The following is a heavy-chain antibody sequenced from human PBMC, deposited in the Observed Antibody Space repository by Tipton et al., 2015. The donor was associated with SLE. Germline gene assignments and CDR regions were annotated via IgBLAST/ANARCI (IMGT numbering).Heavy chain of an antibody. CDR3: ARQELNQLELKGYYYYMDV. J-gene: IGHJ6*03. D-gene: IGHD1-7*01. CDR2: ISAYNGNT. V-gene: IGHV1-18*01. CDR1: GYTFTSYG. Sequence: QLVQSGPEVKKPGASVKVSCKASGYTFTSYGISWVRQAPGQGLEWMGWISAYNGNTNYAQKLQGRVTMTTDTSTSTAYMELRSLGSDDTAVYYCARQELNQLELKGYYYYMDVWGKGAPVTVSS.